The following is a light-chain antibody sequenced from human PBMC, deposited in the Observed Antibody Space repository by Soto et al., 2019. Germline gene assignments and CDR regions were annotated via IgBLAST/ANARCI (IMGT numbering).Light chain of an antibody. CDR1: QTISSW. CDR3: QHYNSYSEA. CDR2: KAS. Sequence: DIQMTQSPSTLSGSVGDRVTITCRASQTISSWLAWYQQKPGKAPKLLIYKASTLTSGVPSRFSGSESGTEFTLTISSLQPDDFATYYCQHYNSYSEAFGQGTKVQLK. V-gene: IGKV1-5*03. J-gene: IGKJ1*01.